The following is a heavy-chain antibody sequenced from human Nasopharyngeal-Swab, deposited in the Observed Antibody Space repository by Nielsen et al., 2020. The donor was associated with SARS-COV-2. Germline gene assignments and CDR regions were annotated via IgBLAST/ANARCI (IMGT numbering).Heavy chain of an antibody. CDR3: ATHAGWGFDY. CDR1: GFTFSSYW. J-gene: IGHJ4*02. D-gene: IGHD6-19*01. V-gene: IGHV3-74*01. Sequence: GESLKISCAASGFTFSSYWMHWVRQAPGKGLVWVSRINGDGSSTSYADSVKGRFTISRDNAKNPLYLQMNSLRAEDTAVYYCATHAGWGFDYWGQGTLVTVSS. CDR2: INGDGSST.